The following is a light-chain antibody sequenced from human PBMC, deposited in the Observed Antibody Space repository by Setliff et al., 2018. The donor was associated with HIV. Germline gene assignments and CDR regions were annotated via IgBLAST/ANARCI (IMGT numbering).Light chain of an antibody. V-gene: IGLV2-14*03. Sequence: QSALTQPASVSGSPGQSITISCIGTSSDVGGYDFVSWYQQRPGKAPKLIIFDVTERPSGASPRFSGSKSGNTASLTISGLQTEDEGDYFCASYRSPTTYVFGIGTKVTVL. J-gene: IGLJ1*01. CDR2: DVT. CDR1: SSDVGGYDF. CDR3: ASYRSPTTYV.